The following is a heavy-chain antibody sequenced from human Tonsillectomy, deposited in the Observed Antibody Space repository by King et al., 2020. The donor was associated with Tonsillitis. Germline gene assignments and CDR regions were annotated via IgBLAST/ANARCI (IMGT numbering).Heavy chain of an antibody. CDR1: VFSFSDFG. J-gene: IGHJ4*02. CDR2: ISGSSRNI. D-gene: IGHD7-27*01. CDR3: ARDRHWAFDY. V-gene: IGHV3-48*02. Sequence: VQLVESGGGLIQPGGSLRLSCAASVFSFSDFGMNWVRQAPGKGLEWVAYISGSSRNIKYADSVKGRFTISRDNVKNSLYLQMNSLRDEDTAVYYCARDRHWAFDYWGQGTLVTVSS.